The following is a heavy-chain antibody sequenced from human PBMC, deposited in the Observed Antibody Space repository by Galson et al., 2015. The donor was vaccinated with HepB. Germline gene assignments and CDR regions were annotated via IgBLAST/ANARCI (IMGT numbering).Heavy chain of an antibody. V-gene: IGHV3-49*04. CDR1: GFTFGDYA. CDR3: TRVPTMVRGVPDYYYYYGMDV. Sequence: SLRLSCAASGFTFGDYAMSWVRQAPGKGLEWVGFIGSKPYGGTTEYAASVKGRFTISRDESKSFAYLQMNSLKTEDTAVHYCTRVPTMVRGVPDYYYYYGMDVWGHGTTVTVSS. D-gene: IGHD3-10*01. CDR2: IGSKPYGGTT. J-gene: IGHJ6*02.